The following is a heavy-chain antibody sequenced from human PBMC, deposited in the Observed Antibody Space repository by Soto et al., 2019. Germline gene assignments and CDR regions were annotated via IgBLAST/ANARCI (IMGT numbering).Heavy chain of an antibody. D-gene: IGHD2-21*02. Sequence: PGGSLRFSCAASGFTFSGYARSWVRQAPAKGLEWVSAISGSGGSTYYADSVKGRFTISRDNSKNTLYLQMNSLRAEDTAVYYCAKPLKHIVVVTAGIDYWGQGTLVTVSS. CDR1: GFTFSGYA. V-gene: IGHV3-23*01. J-gene: IGHJ4*02. CDR2: ISGSGGST. CDR3: AKPLKHIVVVTAGIDY.